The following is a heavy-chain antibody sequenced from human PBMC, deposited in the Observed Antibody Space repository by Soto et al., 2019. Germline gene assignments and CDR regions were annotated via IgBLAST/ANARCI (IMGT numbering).Heavy chain of an antibody. CDR3: ARGGTRRGFEY. CDR2: ISPFNGNT. CDR1: GYMFTSYG. V-gene: IGHV1-18*01. J-gene: IGHJ4*02. Sequence: QVQLVQSGAAVKKPGASVKVSCKASGYMFTSYGISWVRQAPGQGLEWVGWISPFNGNTNYAQRLQGRVTLTRDTSTSAAYMELRGLRSDDTALYYCARGGTRRGFEYWGQGTLVTVSS. D-gene: IGHD1-1*01.